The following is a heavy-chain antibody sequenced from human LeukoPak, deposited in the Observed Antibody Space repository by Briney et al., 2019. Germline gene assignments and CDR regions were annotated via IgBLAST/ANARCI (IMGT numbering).Heavy chain of an antibody. V-gene: IGHV3-7*03. CDR2: IKQDGSGK. CDR3: ARVGSSSWFYYYYGMDV. Sequence: GGSLRLSCAASGFTFSSYWMSWVRQAPGKGLEWVANIKQDGSGKYYVDSVKGRFTISRDNAKNSLYLQMNSLRAEDTAVYYCARVGSSSWFYYYYGMDVWGKGTTVTVSS. J-gene: IGHJ6*04. D-gene: IGHD6-13*01. CDR1: GFTFSSYW.